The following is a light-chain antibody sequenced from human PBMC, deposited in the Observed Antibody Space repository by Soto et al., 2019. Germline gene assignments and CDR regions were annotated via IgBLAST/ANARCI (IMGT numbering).Light chain of an antibody. J-gene: IGKJ2*01. Sequence: EIVLTQSPGTLSLSPGERATLSCRASQTTSDSYLGWYQQKPGQAPRLLIYDTSNRATGIPDRFSGSGSGTDFTLTISRLEPEDLAVYYCQQYGNSPPYTFGQGTTLEI. V-gene: IGKV3-20*01. CDR3: QQYGNSPPYT. CDR2: DTS. CDR1: QTTSDSY.